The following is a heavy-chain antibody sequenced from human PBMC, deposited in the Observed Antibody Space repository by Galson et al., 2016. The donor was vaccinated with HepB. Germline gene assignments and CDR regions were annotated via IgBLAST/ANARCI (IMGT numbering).Heavy chain of an antibody. D-gene: IGHD6-19*01. CDR2: TYYSGRT. CDR1: GASISGYY. CDR3: ARDDSGGWYGFHYGMDV. V-gene: IGHV4-59*01. J-gene: IGHJ6*02. Sequence: SETLSLTCTVSGASISGYYLSWIRQPPGKGLEWIGYTYYSGRTNYNPSLKSRVTISVDTSKNQFSLKLSSVTAADTAVYYCARDDSGGWYGFHYGMDVWGQATTVT.